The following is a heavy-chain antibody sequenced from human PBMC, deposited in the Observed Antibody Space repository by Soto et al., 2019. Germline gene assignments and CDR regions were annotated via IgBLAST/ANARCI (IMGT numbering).Heavy chain of an antibody. CDR1: GFTFSSYA. V-gene: IGHV3-23*01. CDR3: ARDMSGGTYNYYYGMDV. D-gene: IGHD1-26*01. CDR2: ISGSGGST. J-gene: IGHJ6*02. Sequence: GSLRLSCAASGFTFSSYAMSWVRQAPGKGLEWVSAISGSGGSTYYADSVKGRFTISRDNSKNTLYLQMNSLRADDTAVYYCARDMSGGTYNYYYGMDVWGQGTTVTVSS.